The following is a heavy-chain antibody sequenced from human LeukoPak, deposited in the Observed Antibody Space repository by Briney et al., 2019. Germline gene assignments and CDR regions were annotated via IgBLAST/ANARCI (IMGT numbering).Heavy chain of an antibody. Sequence: GGSLRLSCAASGFTFSTFAMIWVRQPPGKGLEWVSSIFPSGGEIHYADSVRGRFTISRDNSKSTLSLQMNSLRAEDTAMYYCASPHGGNPPDAFDIWGQGTMVTVSS. J-gene: IGHJ3*02. V-gene: IGHV3-23*01. CDR1: GFTFSTFA. CDR2: IFPSGGEI. CDR3: ASPHGGNPPDAFDI. D-gene: IGHD4-23*01.